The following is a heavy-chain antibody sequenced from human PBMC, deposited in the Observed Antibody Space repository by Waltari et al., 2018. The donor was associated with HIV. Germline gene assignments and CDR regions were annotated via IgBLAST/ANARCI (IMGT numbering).Heavy chain of an antibody. J-gene: IGHJ3*02. Sequence: EVQLVESGGGLIQPGGSLRLSCAASGFTVSSNYMSWVRQAPGKGLEWVSVIYSGGSTYYADSVKGRFTISRDNSKNTLYLQMNSLRAEDTAVYYCAREDYYDSSGSNDAFDIWGQGTMVTVSS. CDR2: IYSGGST. V-gene: IGHV3-53*01. CDR3: AREDYYDSSGSNDAFDI. CDR1: GFTVSSNY. D-gene: IGHD3-22*01.